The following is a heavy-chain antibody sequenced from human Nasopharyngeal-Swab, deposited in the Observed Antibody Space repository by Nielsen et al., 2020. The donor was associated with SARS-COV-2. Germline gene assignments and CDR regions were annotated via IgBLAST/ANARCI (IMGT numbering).Heavy chain of an antibody. V-gene: IGHV1-3*01. CDR2: INAGSGQT. CDR1: GYTFGNYA. CDR3: ARERELQSHQYYYYMDV. D-gene: IGHD2-2*01. Sequence: SVKVSCKASGYTFGNYAIQWVRLPPGQRREWMGWINAGSGQTRYSQTFQDRVTITRDTSASTVYMELSSLRPEDTAVYYCARERELQSHQYYYYMDVWGKGTTVAVSS. J-gene: IGHJ6*03.